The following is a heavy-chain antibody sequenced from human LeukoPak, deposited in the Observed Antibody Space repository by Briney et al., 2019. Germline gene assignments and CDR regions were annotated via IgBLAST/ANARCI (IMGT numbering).Heavy chain of an antibody. CDR3: AKGSYYYDSADYFDY. V-gene: IGHV3-23*01. D-gene: IGHD3-22*01. CDR2: ISGSGDTT. J-gene: IGHJ4*02. CDR1: GFTFNNYA. Sequence: GGSLRLSCAASGFTFNNYAMSWVRQAPGKGLEWVSAISGSGDTTYYADSVKGRVTISRDNSKNTLYLQMNSLRAEDTAVYHCAKGSYYYDSADYFDYWGQGILVTVSS.